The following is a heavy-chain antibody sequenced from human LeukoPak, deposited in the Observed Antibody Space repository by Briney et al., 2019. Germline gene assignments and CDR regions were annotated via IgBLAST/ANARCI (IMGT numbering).Heavy chain of an antibody. J-gene: IGHJ4*02. V-gene: IGHV3-48*04. D-gene: IGHD7-27*01. CDR3: ARDFYWGFDY. CDR2: ISSSSSTI. CDR1: GFTFSSNS. Sequence: GSLRLSCAASGFTFSSNSMNWVRQASGKGLEWLSCISSSSSTIYYADSVKGRFTISRDNTKNSLYLQMNSLRADDTAVYFCARDFYWGFDYWGQGSLVTVSS.